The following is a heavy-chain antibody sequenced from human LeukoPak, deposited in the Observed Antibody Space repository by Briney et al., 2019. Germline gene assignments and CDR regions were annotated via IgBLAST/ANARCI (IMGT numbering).Heavy chain of an antibody. J-gene: IGHJ6*02. CDR2: INHSGST. D-gene: IGHD1-26*01. CDR1: IGSFSDFH. Sequence: SETLSLTCAVYIGSFSDFHWSWIRQPPGKGLEWIAEINHSGSTNYNPSLKSRVTISVDTSKTHFSLNLTSVTAADTAVYYCASRIGRYLYYFGMDVWGQGTTVTVSS. CDR3: ASRIGRYLYYFGMDV. V-gene: IGHV4-34*01.